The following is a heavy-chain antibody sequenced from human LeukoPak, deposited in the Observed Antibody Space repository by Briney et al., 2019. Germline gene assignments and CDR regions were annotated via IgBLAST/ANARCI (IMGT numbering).Heavy chain of an antibody. D-gene: IGHD2-15*01. CDR1: GFSFRSYG. Sequence: GGSLRLXCAASGFSFRSYGMHWVRQAPGKGLELVAIIWHDGSRQEYADSVKGRFIVSRDNSRDTLDLQMSSLTAEDTAVYYCVRDGYCSGGSCYWPYFDSWGQGALVTVSS. CDR3: VRDGYCSGGSCYWPYFDS. J-gene: IGHJ4*02. V-gene: IGHV3-33*01. CDR2: IWHDGSRQ.